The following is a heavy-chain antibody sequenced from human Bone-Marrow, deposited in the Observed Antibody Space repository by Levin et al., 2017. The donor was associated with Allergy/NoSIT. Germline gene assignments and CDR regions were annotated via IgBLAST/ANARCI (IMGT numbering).Heavy chain of an antibody. D-gene: IGHD1-20*01. CDR2: IVVGSGNT. Sequence: ASVKVSCKASGFTFTSSAVQWVRQARGQRLEWIGWIVVGSGNTNYAQKFQERVTITRDMSTSTAYMELSSLRSEDTAVYYCAAVNVRSYNWNYFDYWGQGTLVTVSS. J-gene: IGHJ4*02. CDR3: AAVNVRSYNWNYFDY. CDR1: GFTFTSSA. V-gene: IGHV1-58*01.